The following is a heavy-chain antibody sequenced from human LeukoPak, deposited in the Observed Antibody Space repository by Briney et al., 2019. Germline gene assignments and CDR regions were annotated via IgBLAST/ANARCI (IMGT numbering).Heavy chain of an antibody. V-gene: IGHV3-21*01. CDR2: ISSSSYI. CDR1: GFTFSTYR. Sequence: PGGSLRLSCVGTGFTFSTYRMNWVRQAPGKGLEWVSSISSSSYIYYADSVKGRITISRDNAKNSLYLQMNSQRVEDTAVYYCARDKDVYFDYWGQGTLVTVSS. J-gene: IGHJ4*02. CDR3: ARDKDVYFDY.